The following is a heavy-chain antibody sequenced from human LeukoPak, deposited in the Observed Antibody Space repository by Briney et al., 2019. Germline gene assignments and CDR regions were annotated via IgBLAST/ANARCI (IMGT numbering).Heavy chain of an antibody. CDR1: GGSIRGYY. D-gene: IGHD6-13*01. Sequence: SETLSLTCTVSGGSIRGYYWSWIRQPPGKGLQWIGYIYYSGSTNYNPSLKSRVAISVDTSKNQFSLKLSSVTAADTAVYYCASYSSSLEYFHPWGQGTLVTVSS. CDR3: ASYSSSLEYFHP. V-gene: IGHV4-59*01. CDR2: IYYSGST. J-gene: IGHJ1*01.